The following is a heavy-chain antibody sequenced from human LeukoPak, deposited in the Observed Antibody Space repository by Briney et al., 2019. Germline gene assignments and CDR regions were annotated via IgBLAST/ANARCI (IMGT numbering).Heavy chain of an antibody. D-gene: IGHD4-17*01. CDR3: ARGRWTATETTYYLDY. CDR2: INAGNGKT. V-gene: IGHV1-3*01. J-gene: IGHJ4*02. CDR1: GYSFGDYA. Sequence: ASVKVSCKASGYSFGDYAIHWVRQAPGQRLEWMGWINAGNGKTKYSQNFQARVTITRDRSACTAYMELSSLRSEDTSVYYCARGRWTATETTYYLDYWGQGTLVTVSS.